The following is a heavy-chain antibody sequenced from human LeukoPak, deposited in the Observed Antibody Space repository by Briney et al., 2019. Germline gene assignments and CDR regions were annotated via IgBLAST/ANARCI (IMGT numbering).Heavy chain of an antibody. CDR1: GGSISSYY. CDR3: ARLATYGDFSD. D-gene: IGHD4-17*01. Sequence: SETLSLTCTVSGGSISSYYWSWIRQPPGKGLEWIGYISSSGNTKYNPSLESRVTISVDTSNNQFSLRLSSVTAADTAVYYCARLATYGDFSDWGQGTLVTVSS. V-gene: IGHV4-59*08. J-gene: IGHJ4*02. CDR2: ISSSGNT.